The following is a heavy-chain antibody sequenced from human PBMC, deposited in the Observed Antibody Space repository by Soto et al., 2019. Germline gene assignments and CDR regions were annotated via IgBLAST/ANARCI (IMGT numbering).Heavy chain of an antibody. Sequence: QVQLQQWGAGLLKPSETLSLTCAVYGGSFSGYYWSWIRQPPGKGLEWIGEINHSGSTNYNPSLKSRVPISVDTSKNQFSLKLSSVTAADTAVYYCARPYSSSSNYWGQGTLVTVSS. J-gene: IGHJ4*02. V-gene: IGHV4-34*01. CDR3: ARPYSSSSNY. D-gene: IGHD6-6*01. CDR2: INHSGST. CDR1: GGSFSGYY.